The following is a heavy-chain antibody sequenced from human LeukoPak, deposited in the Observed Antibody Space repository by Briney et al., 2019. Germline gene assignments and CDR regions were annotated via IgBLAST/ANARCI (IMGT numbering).Heavy chain of an antibody. J-gene: IGHJ3*02. V-gene: IGHV4-61*02. D-gene: IGHD6-6*01. CDR1: GGSISSCSYY. CDR3: AREGAEGERLVLDAFDI. CDR2: IYTSGSI. Sequence: SQTLSLTCTVSGGSISSCSYYCRWIRQPAGKGLEWIGRIYTSGSINYNPSLKSRVTISVDTSKNQFSLKLNSVTAADTAVYYCAREGAEGERLVLDAFDIWGQGTMVTVSS.